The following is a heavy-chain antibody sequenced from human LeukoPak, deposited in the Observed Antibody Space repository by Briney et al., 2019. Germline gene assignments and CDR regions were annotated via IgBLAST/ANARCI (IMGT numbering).Heavy chain of an antibody. CDR1: GFTFSSYS. D-gene: IGHD3-16*01. J-gene: IGHJ3*02. V-gene: IGHV3-21*01. Sequence: GGSLRLSCAASGFTFSSYSMNWVRQAPGKGLEWVSSISSGSAFLYYADSVKGRFTISRDNAKKSLYLQMNSLRAEDTAVYYCARDLAVKGDRDAFDIWGQGTMVTVSP. CDR3: ARDLAVKGDRDAFDI. CDR2: ISSGSAFL.